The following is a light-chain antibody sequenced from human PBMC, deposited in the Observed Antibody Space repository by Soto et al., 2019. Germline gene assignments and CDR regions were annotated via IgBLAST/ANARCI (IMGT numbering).Light chain of an antibody. CDR2: DAS. V-gene: IGKV1-33*01. Sequence: DIQMTQSPSSLSASVGDRVTITCQASQDISNYLNWYQQKPGKAPKLLIYDASNLETGVPSRFSGSGSGTDFTFTISSLKPEDIATYYCQQYDKLPFTFGPWTKVAI. CDR3: QQYDKLPFT. J-gene: IGKJ3*01. CDR1: QDISNY.